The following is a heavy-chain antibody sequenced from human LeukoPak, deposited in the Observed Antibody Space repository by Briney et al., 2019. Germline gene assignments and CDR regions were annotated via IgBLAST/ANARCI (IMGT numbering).Heavy chain of an antibody. D-gene: IGHD5-12*01. V-gene: IGHV3-74*01. Sequence: PGGSLRLSCAASGFSFSSYWMSWVRQAPGKGLVWVSRLNADGNSITYADSVRGRFTISRDNAKNTVHLQMNSLRVEDTAIYFCAGAYSAYDPFDYWGQGILVPVSS. CDR2: LNADGNSI. J-gene: IGHJ4*02. CDR1: GFSFSSYW. CDR3: AGAYSAYDPFDY.